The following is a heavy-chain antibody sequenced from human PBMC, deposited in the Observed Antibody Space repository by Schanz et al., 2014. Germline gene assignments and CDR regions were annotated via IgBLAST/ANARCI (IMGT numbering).Heavy chain of an antibody. J-gene: IGHJ4*02. Sequence: EVHLLESGGGLVQPRGSLRLSCAASEFSFSSFGMNWVRQAPGKGLEWVSYISSTSSYIFYADSVKGRFTISRDNAKNSLYLQMNSLRAEDTAVYYCVPMSIAAHWGQGTLVTVSS. CDR1: EFSFSSFG. V-gene: IGHV3-21*05. D-gene: IGHD6-6*01. CDR3: VPMSIAAH. CDR2: ISSTSSYI.